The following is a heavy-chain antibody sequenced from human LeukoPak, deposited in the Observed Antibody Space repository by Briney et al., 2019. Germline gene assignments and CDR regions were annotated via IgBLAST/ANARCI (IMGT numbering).Heavy chain of an antibody. J-gene: IGHJ3*02. D-gene: IGHD2-15*01. Sequence: KPSETLSLTCTVSGGSISSYYWSWIRQPPGKGLEWIGYIYYSGSTNYNPSLKSRVTVSVDTSKHQFSLKLSSVTAADTAVYYCARGRVARGSFDIWGQGKMVTVSS. CDR2: IYYSGST. CDR3: ARGRVARGSFDI. V-gene: IGHV4-59*01. CDR1: GGSISSYY.